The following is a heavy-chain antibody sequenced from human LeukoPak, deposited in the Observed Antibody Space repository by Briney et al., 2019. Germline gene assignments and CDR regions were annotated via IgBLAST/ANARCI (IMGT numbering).Heavy chain of an antibody. D-gene: IGHD2-15*01. CDR3: ARDRGYCSGGSCYRWFDP. V-gene: IGHV4-59*01. CDR2: IYCSGST. CDR1: GGSISSDC. Sequence: SETLSLTCTVSGGSISSDCWSWIRRPPGKGLEWIGDIYCSGSTNYNPSLKSRVTISVDTSKNQFSLKLSSVTAADTAVYYCARDRGYCSGGSCYRWFDPWGQGTLVTVSS. J-gene: IGHJ5*02.